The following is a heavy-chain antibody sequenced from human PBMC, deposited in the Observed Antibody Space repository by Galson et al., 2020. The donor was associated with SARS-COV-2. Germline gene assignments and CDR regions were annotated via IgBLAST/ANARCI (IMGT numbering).Heavy chain of an antibody. Sequence: SETLSLTCAVYGGSFSGYYWSWIRQPPGKGLEWIGEINHSGSTNYNPSLKSRVTISVDTSKNQFSLKLSSVTAADTAVYYCARAGYSSSWYGAAEYFQHWGQGTLVTVSS. CDR1: GGSFSGYY. J-gene: IGHJ1*01. CDR3: ARAGYSSSWYGAAEYFQH. CDR2: INHSGST. D-gene: IGHD6-13*01. V-gene: IGHV4-34*01.